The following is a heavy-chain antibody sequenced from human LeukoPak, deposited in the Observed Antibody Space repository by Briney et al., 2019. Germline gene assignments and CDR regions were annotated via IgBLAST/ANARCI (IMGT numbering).Heavy chain of an antibody. CDR2: MNPNSGNT. D-gene: IGHD3-22*01. V-gene: IGHV1-8*03. J-gene: IGHJ3*02. CDR1: GYTFTSYG. CDR3: ASGGWNYYDSSGLIAFDI. Sequence: GASVKVSCKASGYTFTSYGINWVRQATGQGLEWMGWMNPNSGNTGYAQKFQGRVTITRNASISTAYMELSSLRSEDTAVYYCASGGWNYYDSSGLIAFDIWGQGTMVTVSS.